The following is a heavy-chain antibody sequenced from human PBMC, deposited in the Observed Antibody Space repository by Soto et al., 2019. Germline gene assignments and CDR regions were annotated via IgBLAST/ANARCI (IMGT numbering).Heavy chain of an antibody. CDR2: IDTSGNT. J-gene: IGHJ6*02. D-gene: IGHD1-26*01. CDR3: ARQRPTDGRWEFANYYGMDV. CDR1: GGSISTYY. Sequence: PSETLSLTCTVSGGSISTYYWSWIRQPAGKGLEWIGRIDTSGNTKYNPSLRSRVTISVDTSKNQFSLKLSSVTAADTAVYYCARQRPTDGRWEFANYYGMDVWGQGTPVTVSS. V-gene: IGHV4-4*07.